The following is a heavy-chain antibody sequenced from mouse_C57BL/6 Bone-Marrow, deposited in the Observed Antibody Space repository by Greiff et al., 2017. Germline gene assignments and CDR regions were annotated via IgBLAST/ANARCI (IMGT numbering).Heavy chain of an antibody. CDR1: GYTFTSYG. CDR2: IYPRSGNT. J-gene: IGHJ3*01. Sequence: QVQLQQSGAELARPGASVKLSCKASGYTFTSYGISWVKQRTGQGLEWIGEIYPRSGNTYYNEKFKGKATLTADKSSSTAYMELRSLTSEDSAVYFCARYEDCYDWFAYWGQGTLVTVSA. CDR3: ARYEDCYDWFAY. V-gene: IGHV1-81*01. D-gene: IGHD2-12*01.